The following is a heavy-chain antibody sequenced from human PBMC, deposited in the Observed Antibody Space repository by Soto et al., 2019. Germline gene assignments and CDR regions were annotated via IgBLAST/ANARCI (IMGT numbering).Heavy chain of an antibody. CDR1: GFTFKNFL. D-gene: IGHD4-17*01. CDR2: ISGSGRGT. V-gene: IGHV3-23*01. CDR3: AKDQDDGGNSYFDY. Sequence: PGGSLRLSCAASGFTFKNFLMSWVRQAPGMGLEWVSSISGSGRGTFYAGSVKGRFTISRDNSTNTLSLQMNSLRVEDTGVYFCAKDQDDGGNSYFDYWGQGTQVTVSS. J-gene: IGHJ4*02.